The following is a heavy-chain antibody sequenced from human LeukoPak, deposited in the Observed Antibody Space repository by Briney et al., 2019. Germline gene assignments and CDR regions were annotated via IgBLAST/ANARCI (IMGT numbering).Heavy chain of an antibody. Sequence: SETLSLTCAVYGGSFSGYYWSWIRQPPGKGLEWIGEINHSGSTNYNPSLKSRVTISVDTSKNQFSLKLSSVTAADTAVYYCARVSSSDAFDIWGQGTMVTVSS. J-gene: IGHJ3*02. V-gene: IGHV4-34*01. CDR3: ARVSSSDAFDI. CDR1: GGSFSGYY. D-gene: IGHD6-6*01. CDR2: INHSGST.